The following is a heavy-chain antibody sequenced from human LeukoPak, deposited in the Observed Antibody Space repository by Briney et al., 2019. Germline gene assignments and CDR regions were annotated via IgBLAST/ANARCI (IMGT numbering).Heavy chain of an antibody. J-gene: IGHJ4*02. CDR2: IYNSGST. CDR1: GGSISSSGYY. D-gene: IGHD3-10*01. CDR3: ASNYYGSGGLDY. Sequence: PSETLSLTCTVSGGSISSSGYYWGWVRQPPGKGLEWIGSIYNSGSTYYNPSLKSRVTISVDTSKNQFSLKVSSVTAADTAVYYCASNYYGSGGLDYWGQGNLVTVSS. V-gene: IGHV4-39*01.